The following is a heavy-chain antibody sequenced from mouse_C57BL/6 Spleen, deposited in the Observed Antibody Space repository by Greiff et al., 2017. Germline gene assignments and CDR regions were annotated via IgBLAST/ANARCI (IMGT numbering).Heavy chain of an antibody. CDR2: ISGGGGNT. CDR1: GFTFSSYT. J-gene: IGHJ4*01. CDR3: ARRAMGY. Sequence: EVQVVDSGGGLVKPGGSLKLSCAASGFTFSSYTMSWVRQTPEKRLEWVATISGGGGNTYYPDSVKGRFTISRDNAKNTLYLQMSSLRSEDTSLYYCARRAMGYRGQRNSVTVSS. V-gene: IGHV5-9*01.